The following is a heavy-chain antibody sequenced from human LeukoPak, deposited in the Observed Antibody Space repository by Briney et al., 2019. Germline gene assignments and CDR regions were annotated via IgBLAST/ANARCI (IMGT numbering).Heavy chain of an antibody. D-gene: IGHD6-13*01. V-gene: IGHV4-39*01. Sequence: SETLSLTCTVSGGSISSSSYYWGWIRQPPGKGLEWIGSIYYSGSTYYNPSLKSQVTISVDTSKNQFSLKLSSVTAADTAVYYCARQRIAAPTYYMDVWGKGTTVTVSS. CDR2: IYYSGST. CDR1: GGSISSSSYY. CDR3: ARQRIAAPTYYMDV. J-gene: IGHJ6*03.